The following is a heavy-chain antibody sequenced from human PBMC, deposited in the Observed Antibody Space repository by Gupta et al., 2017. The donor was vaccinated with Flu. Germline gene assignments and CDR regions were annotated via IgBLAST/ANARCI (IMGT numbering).Heavy chain of an antibody. V-gene: IGHV3-23*01. Sequence: EVQLLESGGGLVQPGGSLRLSCAASRFTFSSFAISWVRQAAGKGLEWVSSISGTGSTTFYADSVKGRFTLSRDNSRNTLSLQMNSLRADDTAVYYCAKHNGGSYYGTSFDPWGQGTLVTVSS. CDR3: AKHNGGSYYGTSFDP. CDR1: RFTFSSFA. J-gene: IGHJ5*02. CDR2: ISGTGSTT. D-gene: IGHD1-26*01.